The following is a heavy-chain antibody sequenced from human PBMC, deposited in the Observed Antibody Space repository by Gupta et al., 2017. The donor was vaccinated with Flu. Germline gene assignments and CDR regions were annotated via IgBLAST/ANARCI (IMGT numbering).Heavy chain of an antibody. CDR2: ITPYNGDT. CDR3: ARSGLYSRADDDAMFES. CDR1: GWIFTFRH. Sequence: QMQLVQSGAEVKKTGSSVRVSCKASGWIFTFRHLHWVRQVPRRPLEGMGWITPYNGDTKYTQQCLGRLTIGRDPSINPMVMELRGLKYDDSAIYYCARSGLYSRADDDAMFESWGQGTVVTVSS. V-gene: IGHV1-45*02. J-gene: IGHJ4*02. D-gene: IGHD2-2*01.